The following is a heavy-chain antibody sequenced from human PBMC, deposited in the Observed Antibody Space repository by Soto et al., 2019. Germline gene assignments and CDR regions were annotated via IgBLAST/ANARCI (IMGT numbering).Heavy chain of an antibody. J-gene: IGHJ4*02. CDR3: ENKRSSSLYY. CDR2: LIPIFGTA. D-gene: IGHD6-6*01. V-gene: IGHV1-69*01. CDR1: GGTFSSYA. Sequence: QVQLVQSGAEVKKPGSSVKVSCKASGGTFSSYASSWERQATGQGIEWMGVLIPIFGTANYAQKFQGRVTITADESTSTAYTELSSMRSEDTAVYYCENKRSSSLYYWGQSTLDTVAS.